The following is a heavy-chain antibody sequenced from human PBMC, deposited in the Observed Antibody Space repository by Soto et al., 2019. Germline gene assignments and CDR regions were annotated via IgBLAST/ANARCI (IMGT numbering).Heavy chain of an antibody. CDR3: ARGIQQLDS. Sequence: GGSLRLSCAASGFTFSSDWMTWVRQAPGKGLEWVANIKEDGSEKYYVGSVKGRFTISRDNAEKSLYLQMNSLRAEDSAVYYCARGIQQLDSWGQGTTVTVSS. J-gene: IGHJ6*02. CDR2: IKEDGSEK. CDR1: GFTFSSDW. V-gene: IGHV3-7*03. D-gene: IGHD6-13*01.